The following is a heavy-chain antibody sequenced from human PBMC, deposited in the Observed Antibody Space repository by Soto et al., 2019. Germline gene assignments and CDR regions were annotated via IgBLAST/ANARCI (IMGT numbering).Heavy chain of an antibody. V-gene: IGHV4-31*03. CDR1: GGSISSGGYY. CDR3: ARETPRYDDSSGYTIPDAFDI. Sequence: QVQLQESGPGLVKPSQTLSLTCTVSGGSISSGGYYWSWIRQHPGKGLEWIGYIYYSGSTYYNPSLRIRVTISVDTSKNQSSLKLSSVTAADTAVYYCARETPRYDDSSGYTIPDAFDIWGQGTMVTVSS. D-gene: IGHD3-22*01. J-gene: IGHJ3*02. CDR2: IYYSGST.